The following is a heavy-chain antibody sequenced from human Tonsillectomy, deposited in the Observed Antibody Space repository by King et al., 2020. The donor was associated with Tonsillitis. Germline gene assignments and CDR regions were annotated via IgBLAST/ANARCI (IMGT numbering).Heavy chain of an antibody. D-gene: IGHD1-1*01. CDR1: GGTFSSYS. Sequence: VQLVESGAEVMKPGPSVKVSCKASGGTFSSYSISWVRQAPGQGLEWMGGIIPICGTANYAQKFQGRVTITADESTSTAYMELSSLRSEDTAVYYCARQLLSGAYYYYGMDVWGQGTTVTVSS. CDR3: ARQLLSGAYYYYGMDV. V-gene: IGHV1-69*01. J-gene: IGHJ6*02. CDR2: IIPICGTA.